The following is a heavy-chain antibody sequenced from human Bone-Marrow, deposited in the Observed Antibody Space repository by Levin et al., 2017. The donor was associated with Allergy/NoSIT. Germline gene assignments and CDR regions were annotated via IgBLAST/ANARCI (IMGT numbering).Heavy chain of an antibody. CDR3: AGSSSSKFDY. CDR1: GFTFSIYA. J-gene: IGHJ4*02. D-gene: IGHD6-6*01. CDR2: MSYDAHNY. Sequence: GESLKISCAASGFTFSIYAMHWVRQAPGKGLEWVAVMSYDAHNYYYVDSVKGRFIISRDNSKNTLYLQMNSLRGEDTAVYYCAGSSSSKFDYWGQGTLVTVSS. V-gene: IGHV3-30*01.